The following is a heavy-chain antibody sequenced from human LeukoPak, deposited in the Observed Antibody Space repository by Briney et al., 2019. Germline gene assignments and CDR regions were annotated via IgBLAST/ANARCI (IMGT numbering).Heavy chain of an antibody. V-gene: IGHV3-7*01. CDR1: GFTFSRYW. Sequence: GGSLRLSCAASGFTFSRYWMSWVRRAPGKGLEWVATIKQDGSETYYVDSVKGRFTISRDNAKNSQYLQMNSLRAEDTSVYYCARAGSYGLLTGATDSWGQGTLVTVSS. CDR2: IKQDGSET. CDR3: ARAGSYGLLTGATDS. D-gene: IGHD3-9*01. J-gene: IGHJ4*02.